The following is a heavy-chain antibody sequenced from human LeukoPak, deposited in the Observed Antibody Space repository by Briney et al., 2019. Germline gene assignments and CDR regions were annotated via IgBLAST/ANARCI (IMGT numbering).Heavy chain of an antibody. J-gene: IGHJ4*02. D-gene: IGHD6-13*01. CDR3: ARGRRRGGFHSSSWYDLDY. CDR2: ISAYNGNT. Sequence: ASVKVSCKASGYTFTSYDINWVRQAPGQGLEWMGWISAYNGNTNYAQKLQGRVTMTTDTSTSTAYMELRSLRSDDTAVYYCARGRRRGGFHSSSWYDLDYWGQGTLVTVSS. CDR1: GYTFTSYD. V-gene: IGHV1-18*01.